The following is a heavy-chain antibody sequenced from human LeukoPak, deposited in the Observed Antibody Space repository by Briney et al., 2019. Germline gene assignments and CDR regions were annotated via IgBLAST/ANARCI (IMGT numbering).Heavy chain of an antibody. CDR2: IYSGGNT. D-gene: IGHD4-17*01. V-gene: IGHV3-53*01. CDR3: AKDPTKYGPSPNWFDP. CDR1: GFTVSSNY. Sequence: PGGSLRLSCAASGFTVSSNYMSWVRQAPGKGLEWVSVIYSGGNTYYADSVKGRFTISRDNSKNTLYLQMHSLRAEDTAVYYCAKDPTKYGPSPNWFDPWGQGTLVTVSS. J-gene: IGHJ5*02.